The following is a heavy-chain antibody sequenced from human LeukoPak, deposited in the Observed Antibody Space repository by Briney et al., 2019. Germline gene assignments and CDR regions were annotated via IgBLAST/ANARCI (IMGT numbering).Heavy chain of an antibody. CDR2: IYHSGST. Sequence: PSETLSLTCTVSGYSISSGYYWGWIRQPPGKGLEWIGSIYHSGSTYYNPSLKSRVTISVDTSKNQFSLKLSSVTAADTAVCYCARDLGDIVVVPAALSSPRGWFDPWGQGTLVTVSS. J-gene: IGHJ5*02. CDR3: ARDLGDIVVVPAALSSPRGWFDP. D-gene: IGHD2-2*01. CDR1: GYSISSGYY. V-gene: IGHV4-38-2*02.